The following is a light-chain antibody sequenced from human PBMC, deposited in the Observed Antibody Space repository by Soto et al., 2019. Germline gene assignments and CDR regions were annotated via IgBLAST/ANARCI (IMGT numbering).Light chain of an antibody. Sequence: AIQMTQSPSSLSASVGDRVTITCRASQGIRNDLGWYQQKPGKAPKLLIYAASSLQSGVPSRISGSGSGTDFTLTNSTLQPEDFATYYCLQDYIYPWTFGQGTKGEIK. J-gene: IGKJ1*01. CDR1: QGIRND. CDR2: AAS. V-gene: IGKV1-6*01. CDR3: LQDYIYPWT.